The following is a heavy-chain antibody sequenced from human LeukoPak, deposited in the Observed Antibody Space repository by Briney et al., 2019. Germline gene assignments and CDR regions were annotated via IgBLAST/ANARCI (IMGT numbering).Heavy chain of an antibody. D-gene: IGHD1-7*01. Sequence: PGGSLRLSCAASGFTFSSYAMSWVRQAPGQGLEWVSAISGSGGSTYYADSVKGRFTISRDNSKNTLYLQMNSLRAEDTAVYYCAKVKTGTIRPKADFDYWGQGTLVTVSS. CDR2: ISGSGGST. CDR3: AKVKTGTIRPKADFDY. V-gene: IGHV3-23*01. J-gene: IGHJ4*02. CDR1: GFTFSSYA.